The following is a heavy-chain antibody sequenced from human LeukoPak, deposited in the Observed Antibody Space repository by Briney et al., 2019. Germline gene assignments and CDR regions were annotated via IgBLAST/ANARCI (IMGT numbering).Heavy chain of an antibody. D-gene: IGHD6-6*01. CDR1: GGSISTYY. V-gene: IGHV4-59*12. J-gene: IGHJ4*02. Sequence: PSETLSLTCTVSGGSISTYYWSWIRQPPGKGLEWIGYIYYSGSTNYNPSLKSRATISVDTSKNQFSLKLSSVTAADTAVYYCARDSGDSSSAFDYWGQGTLVTVSS. CDR2: IYYSGST. CDR3: ARDSGDSSSAFDY.